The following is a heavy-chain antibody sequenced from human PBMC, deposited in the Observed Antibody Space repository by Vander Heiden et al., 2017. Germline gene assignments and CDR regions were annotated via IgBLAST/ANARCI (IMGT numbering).Heavy chain of an antibody. J-gene: IGHJ4*02. CDR1: GFTFSSYG. V-gene: IGHV3-30*18. CDR2: ISYDGSKK. CDR3: AKDEEYGKLEY. Sequence: QVQLVESGGGVVQPGRSLRLSCAASGFTFSSYGMHWVRQAPGKGLEWVAVISYDGSKKYEADSVKGRFTISRDNAKNTLYLQMNRLRAEDTAVYYCAKDEEYGKLEYWGQGTLVTVSS. D-gene: IGHD4-17*01.